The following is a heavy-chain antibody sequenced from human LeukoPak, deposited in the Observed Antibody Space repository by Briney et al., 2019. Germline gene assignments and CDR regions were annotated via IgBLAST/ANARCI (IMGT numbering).Heavy chain of an antibody. CDR1: GGTFSSYG. J-gene: IGHJ4*02. Sequence: ASVKVSCKASGGTFSSYGITWVRQAPGQGLEWMGWISAYNGHTKYAQKVQGRVTMTTDTSTSTAYMELRSLRSDDAAVYYCARLGAARRDDYNPKSPFDYWGQGTLVTVSS. CDR3: ARLGAARRDDYNPKSPFDY. V-gene: IGHV1-18*01. D-gene: IGHD5-24*01. CDR2: ISAYNGHT.